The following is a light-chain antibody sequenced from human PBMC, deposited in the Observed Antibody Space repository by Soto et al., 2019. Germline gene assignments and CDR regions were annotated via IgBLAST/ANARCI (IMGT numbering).Light chain of an antibody. J-gene: IGKJ5*01. CDR3: MQALQTPIT. CDR2: LGS. Sequence: DIVMTQSPLSLPVTPGEPASISCRSSQSLLHSNGYNYLDWYLQKPGQSPQLLIYLGSNRSSGVPDRFSGSGSGTDFTLKISRVEAGDVGVYYCMQALQTPITFGQGTRLENK. CDR1: QSLLHSNGYNY. V-gene: IGKV2-28*01.